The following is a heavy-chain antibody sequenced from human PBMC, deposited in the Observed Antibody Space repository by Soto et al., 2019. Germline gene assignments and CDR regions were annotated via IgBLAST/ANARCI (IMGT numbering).Heavy chain of an antibody. CDR1: GYTFTSYA. CDR2: INAGNGNT. D-gene: IGHD2-15*01. J-gene: IGHJ6*02. Sequence: ASVKVSCKASGYTFTSYAMHWVRQAPGQRLEWMGWINAGNGNTKYSQKFQGRVTITRDTSASTAYMELSSLRSEDTAVYYCARDEVGYCSGGSCNTVSYYGMDVRGQGTTVTVS. V-gene: IGHV1-3*01. CDR3: ARDEVGYCSGGSCNTVSYYGMDV.